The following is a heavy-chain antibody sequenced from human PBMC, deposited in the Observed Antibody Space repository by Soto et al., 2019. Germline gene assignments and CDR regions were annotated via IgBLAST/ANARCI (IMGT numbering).Heavy chain of an antibody. Sequence: SETLSLTCTVSGGSITTAGYSWSWIRQPPGKALEWIGYVYHTGNAYPKPSLTSRVTISLDRSKNQVSLKMISVTAAGTALYYCASRPLYYYGLDVWGQGTTVTVSS. V-gene: IGHV4-30-2*01. CDR1: GGSITTAGYS. J-gene: IGHJ6*02. CDR2: VYHTGNA. CDR3: ASRPLYYYGLDV.